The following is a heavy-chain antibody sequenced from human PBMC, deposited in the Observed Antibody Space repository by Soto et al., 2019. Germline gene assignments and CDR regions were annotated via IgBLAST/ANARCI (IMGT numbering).Heavy chain of an antibody. Sequence: SLRISCAASGFTFRSYAMSWVRQSPGKGLELVSAISGSGGSTYYADSVKGRFTISRDNSKNTLYLQMNSLRAEDTAVYYCAKDRWSGYYVHFDVWGRGTMVIVSS. CDR3: AKDRWSGYYVHFDV. J-gene: IGHJ2*01. V-gene: IGHV3-23*01. CDR1: GFTFRSYA. D-gene: IGHD3-3*01. CDR2: ISGSGGST.